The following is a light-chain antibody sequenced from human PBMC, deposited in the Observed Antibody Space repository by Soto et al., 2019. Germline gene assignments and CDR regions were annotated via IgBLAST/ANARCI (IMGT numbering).Light chain of an antibody. CDR2: GSS. CDR1: QGISNN. J-gene: IGKJ4*01. CDR3: QQLNNYPRALT. V-gene: IGKV1-9*01. Sequence: DIQLTQSPSFLSASVGDRVTITCRASQGISNNLAWYQHNPGKPPKLLIYGSSTLQSGVPSRFSDSGSGTEFTLTISSLQPEDFATYYCQQLNNYPRALTFGGGTKVEIK.